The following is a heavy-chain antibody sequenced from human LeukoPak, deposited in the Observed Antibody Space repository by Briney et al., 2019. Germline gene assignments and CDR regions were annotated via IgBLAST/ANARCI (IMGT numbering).Heavy chain of an antibody. CDR2: ISGSGGST. CDR1: GFTFSSYA. D-gene: IGHD3-10*01. V-gene: IGHV3-23*01. Sequence: PGGSLRLSCAASGFTFSSYAMSWVRQAPGKGLEWVSAISGSGGSTYYADSVKGRFTISRDNSKNTLYLQMNSLRAEDTAVYYCASANGSGSYFSYYYYGMDVWGQGTTVTVSS. J-gene: IGHJ6*02. CDR3: ASANGSGSYFSYYYYGMDV.